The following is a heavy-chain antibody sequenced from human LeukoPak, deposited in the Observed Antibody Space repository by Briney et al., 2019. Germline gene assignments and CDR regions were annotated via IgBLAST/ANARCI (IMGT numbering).Heavy chain of an antibody. CDR1: GFTFNNYA. D-gene: IGHD1-1*01. V-gene: IGHV3-23*01. CDR3: AKNRGGTYKYYMDV. Sequence: GGSLRLSCAASGFTFNNYAMSWVRQAPGMGLEWLSYVSGSGGATYYAASVKGRFNISRDNSKNTVYLQMGSLRAEDTAVYYCAKNRGGTYKYYMDVWGNGTTVTVSS. J-gene: IGHJ6*03. CDR2: VSGSGGAT.